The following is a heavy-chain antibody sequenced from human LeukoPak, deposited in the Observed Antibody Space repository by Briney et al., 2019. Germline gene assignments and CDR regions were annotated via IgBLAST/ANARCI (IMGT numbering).Heavy chain of an antibody. J-gene: IGHJ4*02. V-gene: IGHV3-43D*03. D-gene: IGHD3-16*01. Sequence: GGSLRLSCSASGFTFDDYAVHWVRQTPGKGLEWVSLITWDGGSTYYADSVKGRFTISRDNSKNSLYLQMNSLRTEDTALYYCGKALLAFGGLIEDWGQGTLVTVSS. CDR1: GFTFDDYA. CDR3: GKALLAFGGLIED. CDR2: ITWDGGST.